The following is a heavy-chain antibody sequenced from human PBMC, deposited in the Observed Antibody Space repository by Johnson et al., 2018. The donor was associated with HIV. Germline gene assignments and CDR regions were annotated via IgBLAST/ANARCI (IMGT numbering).Heavy chain of an antibody. CDR2: IKSDGSSI. V-gene: IGHV3-74*01. J-gene: IGHJ3*02. CDR3: ARDPAGHRDDAFDI. CDR1: GFTFSNYW. Sequence: EVQLVESGGGLVQPGGSLRLSCVVSGFTFSNYWMHWVRQAPGKGLVWVSRIKSDGSSINYADSVKGRFTISRDNAKNTLYLQMNSLRTEDTAVYYCARDPAGHRDDAFDIWGQGTMVTVSS.